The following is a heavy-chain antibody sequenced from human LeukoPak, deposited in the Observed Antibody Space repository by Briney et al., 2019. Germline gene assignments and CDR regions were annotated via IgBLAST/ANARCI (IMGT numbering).Heavy chain of an antibody. Sequence: GGSLRLSCAASGFTFSDYYMSWIRQAPGKGLEWVSYISSSGSTIYYADSVKGRFTISRANAKNSLYLQMNSLRAEDTAVYYCARDGRYCSSTSCYYYYYGMDVWGQGTTVTVSS. V-gene: IGHV3-11*01. CDR3: ARDGRYCSSTSCYYYYYGMDV. CDR1: GFTFSDYY. CDR2: ISSSGSTI. J-gene: IGHJ6*02. D-gene: IGHD2-2*01.